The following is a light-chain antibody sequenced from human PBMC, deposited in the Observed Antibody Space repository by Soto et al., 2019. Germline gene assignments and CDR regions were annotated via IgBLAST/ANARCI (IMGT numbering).Light chain of an antibody. CDR1: SSNLGAGHD. V-gene: IGLV1-40*01. CDR3: QSYDSGLPGV. J-gene: IGLJ3*02. Sequence: QSVLTQPPSVSGAPGQRVTISCTGSSSNLGAGHDAEWYQQLPGTAPKLLIYANNNRPSGVPDRFSGSKSGTSASLAITGLQPEAEAAYSCQSYDSGLPGVFGGGTKVPVL. CDR2: ANN.